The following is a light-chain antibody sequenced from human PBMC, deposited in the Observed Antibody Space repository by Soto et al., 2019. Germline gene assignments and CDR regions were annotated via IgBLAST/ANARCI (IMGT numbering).Light chain of an antibody. V-gene: IGKV3-20*01. J-gene: IGKJ1*01. CDR3: QQYGSSLWA. CDR1: HSISGSY. CDR2: GAS. Sequence: EIVLTQSPGTLSLSPGERATLSCRASHSISGSYLAWYQQKPGQAPRLLIYGASTRATGIPDRFSGSGSGTDFTLTISRLEPEDFALYYCQQYGSSLWAFGQGTKVEIK.